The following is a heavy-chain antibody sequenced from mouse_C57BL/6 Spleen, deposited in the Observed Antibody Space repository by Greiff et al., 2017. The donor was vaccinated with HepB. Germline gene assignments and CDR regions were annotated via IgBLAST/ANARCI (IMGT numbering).Heavy chain of an antibody. V-gene: IGHV1-80*01. CDR1: GYAFSSYW. J-gene: IGHJ2*01. D-gene: IGHD1-1*01. Sequence: VQLQQSGAELVKPGASVKISCKASGYAFSSYWMNWVKQRPGKGLEWIGQIYPGDGDTNYNGKFKGKATLTADKSSSTAYMQLSSLTSEDSAVYFCAREVTTVVATGYFDYCGQGTTLTVSS. CDR3: AREVTTVVATGYFDY. CDR2: IYPGDGDT.